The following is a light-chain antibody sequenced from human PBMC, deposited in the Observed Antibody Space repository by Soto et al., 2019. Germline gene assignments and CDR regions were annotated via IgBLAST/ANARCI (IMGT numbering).Light chain of an antibody. CDR2: GAS. V-gene: IGKV3-15*01. CDR3: QQYNNWLPVT. CDR1: QSVNSN. Sequence: EIVMTQSPATLSVSPGERATLSCRASQSVNSNLAWYQQKPGQAPRLIIYGASIRATGNPARFSGSGYGTEFTLTIRSLQSEDFAVYCCQQYNNWLPVTFGGGTKVEIK. J-gene: IGKJ4*01.